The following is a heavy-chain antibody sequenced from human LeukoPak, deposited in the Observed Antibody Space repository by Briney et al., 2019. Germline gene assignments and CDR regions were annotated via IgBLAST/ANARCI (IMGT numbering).Heavy chain of an antibody. J-gene: IGHJ6*02. D-gene: IGHD1-26*01. Sequence: PSETLSLTCTVSGGSISSYYWSWIRQPPGKGLEWIGYIYYSGSTNYNPSLKSRVTISVDTSKDQFSLKLSSVTAADTAVYYGARGSGSRYYYYGMDVWGQGTTVTVSS. CDR3: ARGSGSRYYYYGMDV. V-gene: IGHV4-59*01. CDR1: GGSISSYY. CDR2: IYYSGST.